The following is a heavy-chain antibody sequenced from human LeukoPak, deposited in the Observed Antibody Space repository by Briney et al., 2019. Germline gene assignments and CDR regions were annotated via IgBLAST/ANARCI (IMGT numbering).Heavy chain of an antibody. V-gene: IGHV4-39*01. Sequence: ETPSVTCTVSGCSISSNCYYWVWIRQPPGKGLEGIGNIYYRGSTYYNPSLESRVTISVATSKNQFSMKLSSVTAADTAVYYCVRRSDLTTNVDCWGQGTFVSVS. J-gene: IGHJ4*02. CDR2: IYYRGST. D-gene: IGHD2-15*01. CDR3: VRRSDLTTNVDC. CDR1: GCSISSNCYY.